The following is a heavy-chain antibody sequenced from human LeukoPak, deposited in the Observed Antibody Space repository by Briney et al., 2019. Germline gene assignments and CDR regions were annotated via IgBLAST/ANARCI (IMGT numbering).Heavy chain of an antibody. J-gene: IGHJ4*02. CDR2: MNPNSGNT. V-gene: IGHV1-8*01. CDR1: GYTFTSYD. Sequence: ASVKVSCKASGYTFTSYDINWVRQATGQGLEWMGWMNPNSGNTGYAQKFQGRVTMTRNTSISTAYMELSSLRSEDTAVYYCARGLGSSGWCHFDYWGQGTLVTVSS. CDR3: ARGLGSSGWCHFDY. D-gene: IGHD6-19*01.